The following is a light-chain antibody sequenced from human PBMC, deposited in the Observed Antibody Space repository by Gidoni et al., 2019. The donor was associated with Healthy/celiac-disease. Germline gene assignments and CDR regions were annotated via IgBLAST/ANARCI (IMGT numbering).Light chain of an antibody. Sequence: PAPLALYPGERATLSCRASQSVSSYLAWYQQKPGQAPRLLIYDASNRATGIPARFSGSGSGTDFTLTISSLEPEDFAVYYCQQRSNWPKTFGQGTKVEIK. CDR2: DAS. CDR1: QSVSSY. J-gene: IGKJ1*01. V-gene: IGKV3-11*01. CDR3: QQRSNWPKT.